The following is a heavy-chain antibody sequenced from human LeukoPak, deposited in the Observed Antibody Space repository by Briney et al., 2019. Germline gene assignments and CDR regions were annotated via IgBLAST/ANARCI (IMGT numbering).Heavy chain of an antibody. CDR3: AKEPRIVGATTPTYFDY. CDR1: GFTFSSYA. Sequence: QPGGSLRLSCAASGFTFSSYAMSWVRQAPGKGLEWVSAISGSGGSTYYADSVKGRFTISRDNSKNTLYLQMNSLRAEDTAVYYCAKEPRIVGATTPTYFDYWGQGTLVTVSS. D-gene: IGHD1-26*01. J-gene: IGHJ4*02. V-gene: IGHV3-23*01. CDR2: ISGSGGST.